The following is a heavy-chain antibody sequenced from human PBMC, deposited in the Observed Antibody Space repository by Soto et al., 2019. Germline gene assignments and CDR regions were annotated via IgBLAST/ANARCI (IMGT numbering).Heavy chain of an antibody. V-gene: IGHV4-4*02. CDR1: GAPISNNNW. CDR3: ERYSSGASDPRLDY. D-gene: IGHD6-19*01. Sequence: PAETLSLTGAVAGAPISNNNWWTWGRQPPGKELEWIREIYHSGSTNYYPYLKSRVTISVDKSKNQFSLRLNSVTAADTAVYYCERYSSGASDPRLDYWGQGTQVTVSS. J-gene: IGHJ4*02. CDR2: IYHSGST.